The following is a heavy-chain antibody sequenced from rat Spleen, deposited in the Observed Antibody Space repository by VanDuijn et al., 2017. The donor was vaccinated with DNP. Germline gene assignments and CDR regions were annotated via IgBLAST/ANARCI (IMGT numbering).Heavy chain of an antibody. D-gene: IGHD1-10*01. V-gene: IGHV5-25*01. J-gene: IGHJ4*01. CDR2: ISTSGGNT. CDR3: AIHGTVTTTGDAMDA. CDR1: GFTFSHYY. Sequence: EVQLVESGGGLVQPGRSLKLSCTASGFTFSHYYMAWVRQAPAKGLEWVASISTSGGNTYYRDSVKGRFTVSRDNAKSTLYLQMDSLRSEDTATYYCAIHGTVTTTGDAMDAWGQGTSVTVSS.